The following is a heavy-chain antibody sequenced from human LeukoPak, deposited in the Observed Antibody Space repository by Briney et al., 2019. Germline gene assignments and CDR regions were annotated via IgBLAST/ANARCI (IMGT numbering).Heavy chain of an antibody. CDR2: INPSGGST. J-gene: IGHJ4*02. D-gene: IGHD2-15*01. V-gene: IGHV1-46*01. CDR1: GYTFTSYY. CDR3: ARDPSDCSGGSCYSKGVFDY. Sequence: ASVKVSCKASGYTFTSYYMHWVRQAPGQGPEWMGIINPSGGSTSYAQKFQGRVTMTRDTSTSTVYMELSSLRSEDTAVYYCARDPSDCSGGSCYSKGVFDYWGQGTLVTVSS.